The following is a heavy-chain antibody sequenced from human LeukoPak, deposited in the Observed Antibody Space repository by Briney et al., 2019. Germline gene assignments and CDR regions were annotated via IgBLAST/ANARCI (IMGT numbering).Heavy chain of an antibody. J-gene: IGHJ5*02. Sequence: SETLSLTCTVSGGYISSSSYYWGWIRQPPGKGLEWIGSIYYSGSTYYNPSLKSRVTISVDTSKNQFSLKLSSVTAADTAVYYCAREKDGQSEGPDPWGQGTLVTVSS. CDR1: GGYISSSSYY. CDR3: AREKDGQSEGPDP. CDR2: IYYSGST. V-gene: IGHV4-39*07.